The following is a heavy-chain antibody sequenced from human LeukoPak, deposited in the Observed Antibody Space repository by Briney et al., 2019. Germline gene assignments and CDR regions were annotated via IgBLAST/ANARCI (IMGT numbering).Heavy chain of an antibody. CDR3: AREVLNKFNFDY. J-gene: IGHJ4*02. Sequence: GGSLRLSCAASGFTFSSYEMNWVRQAPGKGLEWVSYISSSGSTIYYADSVKGRFTISRDNAKNSLYLQMNSLRAEDTAVYYCAREVLNKFNFDYWGQGTLVTVSS. V-gene: IGHV3-48*03. CDR2: ISSSGSTI. CDR1: GFTFSSYE.